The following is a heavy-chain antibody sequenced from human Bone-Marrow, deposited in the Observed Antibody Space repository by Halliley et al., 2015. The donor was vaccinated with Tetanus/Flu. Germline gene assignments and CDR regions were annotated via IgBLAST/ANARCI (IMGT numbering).Heavy chain of an antibody. CDR2: MNPNSGNT. J-gene: IGHJ4*02. D-gene: IGHD6-6*01. CDR3: ARAVRNQLVSDF. CDR1: GYTFSSYD. Sequence: QLVQSGAEVKKPGASVKVSCKASGYTFSSYDITWVRQATGQGLEWMGWMNPNSGNTGYAEKFRGRVTMTGDTSITTAYMEMSSLNSEDTAVYYCARAVRNQLVSDFWGQGTLVTVSS. V-gene: IGHV1-8*01.